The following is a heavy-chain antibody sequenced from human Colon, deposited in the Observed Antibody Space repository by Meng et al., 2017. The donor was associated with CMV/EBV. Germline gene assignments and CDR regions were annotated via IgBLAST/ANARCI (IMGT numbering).Heavy chain of an antibody. CDR2: IDPSSGDT. CDR3: ARVGIQLWLNFDY. J-gene: IGHJ4*02. Sequence: ASVKVSCKASGYTFTNYFIHWVRQAPGQGLEWMGWIDPSSGDTNFAQKFQGRVTMTRDTSISTAYMELSRLRSDDTAVYYCARVGIQLWLNFDYWGQGTLVTVSS. V-gene: IGHV1-2*02. D-gene: IGHD5-18*01. CDR1: GYTFTNYF.